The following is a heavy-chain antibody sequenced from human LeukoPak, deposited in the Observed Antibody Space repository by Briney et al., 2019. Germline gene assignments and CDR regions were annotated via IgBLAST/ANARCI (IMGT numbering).Heavy chain of an antibody. J-gene: IGHJ4*02. V-gene: IGHV3-53*04. CDR1: GFTVSSNY. CDR3: ARGVPLGCTNDVCYNIPFDY. D-gene: IGHD2-8*01. Sequence: GGSLRLSCAASGFTVSSNYMSWVRQAPGKGLEWVSVIYSGGSTYYADSVKGRFTISRHNSKNTLYLQMNSLRAEDTAVYYCARGVPLGCTNDVCYNIPFDYWSQGTLVTVSS. CDR2: IYSGGST.